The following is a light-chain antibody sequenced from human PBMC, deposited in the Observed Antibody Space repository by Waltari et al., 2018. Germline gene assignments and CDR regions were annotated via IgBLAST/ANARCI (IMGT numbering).Light chain of an antibody. CDR1: TGTVSHDFY. J-gene: IGLJ3*02. V-gene: IGLV7-43*01. Sequence: QIVVTQEPSVTVSPGGTVTLTCASSTGTVSHDFYPNWFQQKPGQAPRSLIHSSVAKHSWTPARCSGSLLGGTARLTLSGVRPEDEADYYCLLYYGGTWVFGGGTKLTV. CDR2: SSV. CDR3: LLYYGGTWV.